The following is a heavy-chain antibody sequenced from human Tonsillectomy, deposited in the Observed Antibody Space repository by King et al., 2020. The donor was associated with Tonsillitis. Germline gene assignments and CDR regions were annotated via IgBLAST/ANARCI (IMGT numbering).Heavy chain of an antibody. D-gene: IGHD3-10*01. Sequence: VQLVESGAEVKKPGSSVKVSCKASGGTFSSYDISWVRQAPGQGLEWMGGIIPIFGTANYARRFQGIVTIAADESTSQAYMELRSRRSEDTAVCYCAGASGSGSYYNAGGFDYWGQGSLVTVSS. CDR1: GGTFSSYD. J-gene: IGHJ4*02. V-gene: IGHV1-69*01. CDR3: AGASGSGSYYNAGGFDY. CDR2: IIPIFGTA.